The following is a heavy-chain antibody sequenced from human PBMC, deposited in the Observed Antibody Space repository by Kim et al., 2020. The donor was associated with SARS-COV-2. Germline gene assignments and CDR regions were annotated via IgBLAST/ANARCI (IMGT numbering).Heavy chain of an antibody. CDR3: ARGPNYDFWSGYQWPWKGGADYYYYGMDV. D-gene: IGHD3-3*01. CDR1: GFTFSSYS. CDR2: ISSSSSYI. J-gene: IGHJ6*02. V-gene: IGHV3-21*01. Sequence: GGSLRLSCAASGFTFSSYSMNWVRQAPGKGLEWVSSISSSSSYIYYADSVKGRFTISRDNAKNSLYLQMNSLRAEDTAVYYCARGPNYDFWSGYQWPWKGGADYYYYGMDVWGQGTTVTVSS.